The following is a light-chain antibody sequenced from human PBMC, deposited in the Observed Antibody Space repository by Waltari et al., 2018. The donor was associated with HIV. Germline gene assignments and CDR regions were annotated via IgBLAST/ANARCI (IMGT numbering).Light chain of an antibody. Sequence: QSVLTQPPSASGTLGQSVTISCPGSSSNVGSKPVYWFQQVSGTAPKLLIYRDYRRRSGIPDRCSGSKSGASASLTISGLRAEDEADYYSVAWDDRLGGYVFGTGTKVSVL. V-gene: IGLV1-47*01. J-gene: IGLJ1*01. CDR1: SSNVGSKP. CDR2: RDY. CDR3: VAWDDRLGGYV.